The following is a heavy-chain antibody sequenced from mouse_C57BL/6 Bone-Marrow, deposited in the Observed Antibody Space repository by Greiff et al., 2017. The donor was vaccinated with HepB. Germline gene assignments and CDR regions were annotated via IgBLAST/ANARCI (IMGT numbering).Heavy chain of an antibody. CDR3: AREDYYGSSSWDFDY. Sequence: EVHLVESGGGLVKPGGSLKLSCAASGFTFSSYAMSWVRQTPEKRLEWVATISDGGSYTYYPDNVKGRFTISRDNAKNNLYLQMSHLKSEDTAMYYCAREDYYGSSSWDFDYWGQGTTLTVSS. CDR1: GFTFSSYA. D-gene: IGHD1-1*01. V-gene: IGHV5-4*01. CDR2: ISDGGSYT. J-gene: IGHJ2*01.